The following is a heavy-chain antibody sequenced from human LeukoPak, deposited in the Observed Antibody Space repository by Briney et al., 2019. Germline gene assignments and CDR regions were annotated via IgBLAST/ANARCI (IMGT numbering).Heavy chain of an antibody. D-gene: IGHD3-22*01. J-gene: IGHJ3*02. Sequence: GGSLRLSCAASGFTFSNYAMSWVHQAPGKGLEWVSRIVGSGGTTYYADSVKGRFTIFRDNSKNTLYLQMNTLRAEDTAVYYCAKDYYDRIDAFDIWGQGTLVTVSS. CDR2: IVGSGGTT. CDR3: AKDYYDRIDAFDI. V-gene: IGHV3-23*01. CDR1: GFTFSNYA.